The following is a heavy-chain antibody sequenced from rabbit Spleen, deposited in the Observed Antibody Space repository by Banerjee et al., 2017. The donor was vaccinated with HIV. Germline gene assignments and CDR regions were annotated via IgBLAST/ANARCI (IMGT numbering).Heavy chain of an antibody. Sequence: QSLEESGGDLVKPGASLTLTCTASGFTISTYYMCWVRQAPGKGLEWIACIYAGSGNTYYASWAKGRFTISRSTSLNTVTLQMTSLTVADTATYFCARGNGDDRYKLWGPGTLVTVS. D-gene: IGHD2-1*01. CDR2: IYAGSGNT. J-gene: IGHJ4*01. V-gene: IGHV1S40*01. CDR1: GFTISTYY. CDR3: ARGNGDDRYKL.